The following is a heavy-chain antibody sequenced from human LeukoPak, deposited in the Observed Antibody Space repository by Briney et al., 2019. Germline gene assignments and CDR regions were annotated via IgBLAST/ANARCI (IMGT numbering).Heavy chain of an antibody. CDR1: GFTFSTYS. J-gene: IGHJ5*02. CDR2: ISSGGMWI. D-gene: IGHD1-26*01. Sequence: AGGSLRLSSAASGFTFSTYSMNRVRQAPGKGLEWLSSISSGGMWIYYADSLKGRFTISRDNAKNSLYLQMKSLRVEDTGVYYCARDAGGRTQREGWFDPWGQGTLVTVSS. V-gene: IGHV3-21*01. CDR3: ARDAGGRTQREGWFDP.